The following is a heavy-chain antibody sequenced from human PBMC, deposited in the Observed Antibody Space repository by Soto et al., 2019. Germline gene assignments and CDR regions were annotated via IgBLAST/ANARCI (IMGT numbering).Heavy chain of an antibody. CDR1: GFTFSSYA. V-gene: IGHV3-30-3*01. CDR2: ISYDGSNK. Sequence: QVQLVESGGGVVQPGRSLRLSCAASGFTFSSYAMHWVRQAPGKGLEWVAVISYDGSNKYYADSVKGRFTISRDNSKNTLYLQMNSLRAEDTAVYYCARGGCSCTSCYIPFDYWGQGTLVTVSS. J-gene: IGHJ4*02. CDR3: ARGGCSCTSCYIPFDY. D-gene: IGHD2-2*02.